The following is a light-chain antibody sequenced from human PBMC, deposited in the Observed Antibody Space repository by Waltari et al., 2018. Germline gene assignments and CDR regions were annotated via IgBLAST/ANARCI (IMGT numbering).Light chain of an antibody. CDR2: GVS. J-gene: IGLJ3*02. CDR1: HSDIGGYNY. CDR3: SSFTSSATWV. V-gene: IGLV2-14*03. Sequence: QSALTQPASLSGSPRQSITISCTGTHSDIGGYNYVSWYQHHSGKAPKLMIFGVSDRPSGVSNRFSGSKSGNTASLTISELQADDEADYYCSSFTSSATWVFGGGTKLTVL.